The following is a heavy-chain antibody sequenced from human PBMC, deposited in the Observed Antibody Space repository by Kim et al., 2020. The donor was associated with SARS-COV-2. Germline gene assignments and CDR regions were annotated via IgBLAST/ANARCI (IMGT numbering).Heavy chain of an antibody. CDR3: ARDLEVGYADY. J-gene: IGHJ4*02. CDR1: GFIFSVYG. D-gene: IGHD5-18*01. CDR2: IGHDGSSA. V-gene: IGHV3-33*01. Sequence: GGSLRLSCAASGFIFSVYGMHWVRQAPGKGLEWVAVIGHDGSSANYAASVKGRFFISRDNSKNTLYMQMNSLRAEDTAVYYCARDLEVGYADYWGQGTL.